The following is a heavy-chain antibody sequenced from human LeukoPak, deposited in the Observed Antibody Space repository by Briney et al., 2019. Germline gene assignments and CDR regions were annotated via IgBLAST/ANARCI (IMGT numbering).Heavy chain of an antibody. V-gene: IGHV1-3*03. CDR1: GYTFTSYA. D-gene: IGHD6-19*01. CDR3: ARGGEQWLISYFDY. J-gene: IGHJ4*02. Sequence: ASVKVSCKASGYTFTSYAMHWVRQAPEQSLGGMGWINAGNGNTKYSQEFQGRVTITRDTSASTAYMELSSLRSEDMAVYYCARGGEQWLISYFDYWGQGTLVTVSS. CDR2: INAGNGNT.